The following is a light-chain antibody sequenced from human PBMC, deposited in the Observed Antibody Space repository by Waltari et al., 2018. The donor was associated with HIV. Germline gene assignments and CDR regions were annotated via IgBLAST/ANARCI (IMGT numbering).Light chain of an antibody. CDR2: GAS. J-gene: IGKJ4*01. Sequence: DRVMTQSPRPLSVSPGESATLSCRASQSVSRNLAWYQQKPGQPPRLLIYGASTRATGIPARFSATGSGTEFTLTISSLQSEDFAVYYCQQYNIWPPLTFGGGTKVEMK. CDR1: QSVSRN. CDR3: QQYNIWPPLT. V-gene: IGKV3-15*01.